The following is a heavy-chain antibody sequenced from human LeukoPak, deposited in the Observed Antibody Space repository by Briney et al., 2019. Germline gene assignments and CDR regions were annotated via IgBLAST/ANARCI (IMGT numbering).Heavy chain of an antibody. J-gene: IGHJ1*01. V-gene: IGHV1-18*01. CDR3: ARVHLAYCGGDCYTYAEYFQH. CDR1: GYTFTSYG. Sequence: ASVKLSCTASGYTFTSYGISWVRQAPGHGLEGRGWISAYNVNTNYAKKLQGRVTMNTGISTSRDYMELRSLRSDDTAVYYCARVHLAYCGGDCYTYAEYFQHWGQGTLVTVSS. CDR2: ISAYNVNT. D-gene: IGHD2-21*02.